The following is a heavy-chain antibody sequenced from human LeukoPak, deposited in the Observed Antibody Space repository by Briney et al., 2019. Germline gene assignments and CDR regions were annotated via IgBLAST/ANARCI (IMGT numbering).Heavy chain of an antibody. V-gene: IGHV3-48*01. CDR1: GFTFSSYS. Sequence: GGSLRLSCAASGFTFSSYSMNWVRQAPGKGLEWVSYISSSSSTIYYADSVKGRFTISRDNSKNTLYPQMNSLRAEDTAVYYCARGRRVVVVTSSDYWAREPWSPSPQ. J-gene: IGHJ4*02. CDR3: ARGRRVVVVTSSDY. CDR2: ISSSSSTI. D-gene: IGHD3-22*01.